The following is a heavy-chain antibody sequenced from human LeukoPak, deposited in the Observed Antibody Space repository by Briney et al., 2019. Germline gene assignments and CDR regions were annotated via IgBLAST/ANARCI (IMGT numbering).Heavy chain of an antibody. CDR2: INHSGST. V-gene: IGHV4-34*01. CDR1: GGSFSGYY. CDR3: ARGDSYGLFNWFDP. J-gene: IGHJ5*02. D-gene: IGHD5-18*01. Sequence: SETLSLTCAVYGGSFSGYYWSWIRQPPGKGLEWIGEINHSGSTNYNPSPKSRVTISVDTSKNQFSLKLSSVTAADTAVYYCARGDSYGLFNWFDPWGQGTLVTVSS.